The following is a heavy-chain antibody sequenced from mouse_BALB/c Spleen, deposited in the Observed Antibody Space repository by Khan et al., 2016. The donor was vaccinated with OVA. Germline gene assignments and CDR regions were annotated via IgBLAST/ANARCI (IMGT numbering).Heavy chain of an antibody. Sequence: QVQLQQSGAELMKPGASVKISCKATGYTFSSYWIEWVKQRPGHGLEWIGEILPGSNSTNYNERFKGKATITADTSSNTAYRQLSSLTSEDSASYYCARGNYYGSTSWFGYWGQGTLVTVSA. D-gene: IGHD1-1*01. CDR1: GYTFSSYW. V-gene: IGHV1-9*01. J-gene: IGHJ3*01. CDR2: ILPGSNST. CDR3: ARGNYYGSTSWFGY.